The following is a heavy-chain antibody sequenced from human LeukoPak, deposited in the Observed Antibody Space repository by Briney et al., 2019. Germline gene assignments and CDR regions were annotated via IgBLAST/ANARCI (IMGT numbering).Heavy chain of an antibody. CDR2: ISSSSSYI. V-gene: IGHV3-21*01. J-gene: IGHJ4*02. D-gene: IGHD6-19*01. Sequence: GGSLRLSCAASGFTFSSYNMNWVRQAPGKGLEWVSSISSSSSYIYYADSVKGRFTISRDNAKNSLYLQMNSLRAEDTAVYYCAKDRRIAVAGPLDYWGQGTPVTVSS. CDR3: AKDRRIAVAGPLDY. CDR1: GFTFSSYN.